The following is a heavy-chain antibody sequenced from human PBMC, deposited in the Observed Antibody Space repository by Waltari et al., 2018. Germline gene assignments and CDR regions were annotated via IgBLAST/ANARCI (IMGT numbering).Heavy chain of an antibody. Sequence: EVRLVESGGGLVKPGGSLRLSCAASGFTFSSDGMNWVRQAPGECLEWGSSISSLSKYTYYADSVKGRFTISRDNAKNSLYLQMNSLRAEDTAVYFCARDGISSTQSGYFDYWGQGVLVTVSS. CDR2: ISSLSKYT. CDR3: ARDGISSTQSGYFDY. D-gene: IGHD6-13*01. J-gene: IGHJ4*02. V-gene: IGHV3-21*01. CDR1: GFTFSSDG.